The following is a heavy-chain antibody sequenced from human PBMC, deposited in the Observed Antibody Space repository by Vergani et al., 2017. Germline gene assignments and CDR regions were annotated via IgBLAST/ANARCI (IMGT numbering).Heavy chain of an antibody. Sequence: QVQLVESGGGVVQPGGSLRLSCAASGFTFSSYGMHWVRQAPGKGLEWVAFIRYDGSNKYYADSVKGRFTISRDNSKNTLYLQMNSLRAEDTAVYYCARDRPLKGRPEGGMDVWGQGTTVTVSS. CDR2: IRYDGSNK. CDR3: ARDRPLKGRPEGGMDV. CDR1: GFTFSSYG. J-gene: IGHJ6*02. D-gene: IGHD3-10*01. V-gene: IGHV3-30*02.